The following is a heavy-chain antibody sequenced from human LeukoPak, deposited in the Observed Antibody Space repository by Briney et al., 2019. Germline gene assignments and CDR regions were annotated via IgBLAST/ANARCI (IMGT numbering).Heavy chain of an antibody. V-gene: IGHV4-59*01. CDR1: GGSISSYY. CDR2: IHYSGST. CDR3: ARHRPLIAGFDP. J-gene: IGHJ5*02. D-gene: IGHD1-26*01. Sequence: PSETLSLTCTVSGGSISSYYWSWIRQPPGKGLEWIGYIHYSGSTNYNPSLKSRVTISVDTSKNQFSLKLSSVTAADTAVYYCARHRPLIAGFDPWGQGTLLTVSS.